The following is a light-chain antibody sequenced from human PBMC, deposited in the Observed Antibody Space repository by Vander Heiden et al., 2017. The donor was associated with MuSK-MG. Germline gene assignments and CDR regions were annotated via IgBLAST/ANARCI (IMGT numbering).Light chain of an antibody. Sequence: DIQMTQSPSSLSASVGDRVTITCRASQSISSYLNWYQQKPGKAPKLLIYAASSLQSGVPSRFSGSGSGTDFTLTISRLQPEDFATYYCQQRDSTPITFGQGTQMXIK. CDR2: AAS. CDR1: QSISSY. V-gene: IGKV1-39*01. CDR3: QQRDSTPIT. J-gene: IGKJ5*01.